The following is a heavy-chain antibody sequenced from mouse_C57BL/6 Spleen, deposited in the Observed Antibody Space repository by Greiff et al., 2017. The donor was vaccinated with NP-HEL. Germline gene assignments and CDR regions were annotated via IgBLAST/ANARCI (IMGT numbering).Heavy chain of an antibody. Sequence: HLPPPRAGSVKPGASVKLSCKASGYTFTSYWMQWVKQRPGQGLEWIGEMECSDSYTNYNQKFKGKATLTVDTSSSTAYMQLSSLTSKDAAVYYCARSDYFGSNHMDYWGQGTSLTVSS. D-gene: IGHD1-1*01. CDR1: GYTFTSYW. V-gene: IGHV1-50*01. CDR2: MECSDSYT. CDR3: ARSDYFGSNHMDY. J-gene: IGHJ4*01.